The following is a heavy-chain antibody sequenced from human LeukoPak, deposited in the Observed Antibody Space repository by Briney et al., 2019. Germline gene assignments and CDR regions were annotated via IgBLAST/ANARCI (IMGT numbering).Heavy chain of an antibody. D-gene: IGHD5-12*01. Sequence: GSSVKVSCKASGGTFSSYAISWVRQAPGQGLEWMGRIIPILGIANYAQKFQGRVTITADKSTSTAYMELSSLRSEDTAVYYCAPGAVATPRFVEDYWGQGTLVTVSS. V-gene: IGHV1-69*04. J-gene: IGHJ4*02. CDR3: APGAVATPRFVEDY. CDR2: IIPILGIA. CDR1: GGTFSSYA.